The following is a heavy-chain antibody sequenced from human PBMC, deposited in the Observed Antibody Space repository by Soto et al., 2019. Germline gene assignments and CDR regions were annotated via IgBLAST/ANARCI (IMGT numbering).Heavy chain of an antibody. V-gene: IGHV3-23*01. CDR3: AKGDTAAAGTHYYYYGMDV. CDR1: GFTFSSYA. CDR2: ISGSGGST. D-gene: IGHD6-13*01. Sequence: EVQLLESGGGLVQPGGSPRLSCAASGFTFSSYAMSWVRQAPGKGLEWVSAISGSGGSTYYADSVKGRFTISRDNSKNTLYLQMNSLRAEDTAVYYCAKGDTAAAGTHYYYYGMDVWGQGTTVTVSS. J-gene: IGHJ6*02.